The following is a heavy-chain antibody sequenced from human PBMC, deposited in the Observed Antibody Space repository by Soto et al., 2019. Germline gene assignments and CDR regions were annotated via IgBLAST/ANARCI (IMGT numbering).Heavy chain of an antibody. V-gene: IGHV3-23*01. J-gene: IGHJ4*02. CDR3: AKPLRGRVKTKTAGYSSSHDDY. CDR2: ISGSGGST. Sequence: EVQLLESGGGLVQPGGSLRLSCAASGFTFSSYAMSWVRQAPGKGLEWVSAISGSGGSTYYADSVKGRFTISRDNSKNTLYLQMNSLRAEDTAVYYCAKPLRGRVKTKTAGYSSSHDDYWGQGTLVTVSS. CDR1: GFTFSSYA. D-gene: IGHD6-13*01.